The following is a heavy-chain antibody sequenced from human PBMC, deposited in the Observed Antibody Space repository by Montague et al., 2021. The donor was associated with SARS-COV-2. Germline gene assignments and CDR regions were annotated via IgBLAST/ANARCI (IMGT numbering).Heavy chain of an antibody. CDR1: GGSISSYY. J-gene: IGHJ5*02. V-gene: IGHV4-59*01. CDR3: ARALYCSGGSCYPNWFDP. CDR2: IYYSGST. D-gene: IGHD2-15*01. Sequence: SETLSLTCTVSGGSISSYYWSWIRQPPGKGLEWIGYIYYSGSTNYNPSLKSRVTISVDTSNNQFSLKLSSVTAADTAVYYCARALYCSGGSCYPNWFDPWGQGTLVTVSS.